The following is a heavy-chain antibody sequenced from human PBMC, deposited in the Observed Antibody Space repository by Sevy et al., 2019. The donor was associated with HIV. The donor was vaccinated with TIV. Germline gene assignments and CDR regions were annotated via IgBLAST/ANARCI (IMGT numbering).Heavy chain of an antibody. D-gene: IGHD3-22*01. CDR2: ISAYNGNT. Sequence: ASVKVSCKASGYTFTSYGISWVRQAPGQGLEWMGWISAYNGNTNYAQKLQGRVTMTTDTSTRRAYMERGSLRSDDTAVYYCARGYYDSSGYGHYYYYGMDVWGQGTTVTVSS. CDR1: GYTFTSYG. V-gene: IGHV1-18*01. CDR3: ARGYYDSSGYGHYYYYGMDV. J-gene: IGHJ6*02.